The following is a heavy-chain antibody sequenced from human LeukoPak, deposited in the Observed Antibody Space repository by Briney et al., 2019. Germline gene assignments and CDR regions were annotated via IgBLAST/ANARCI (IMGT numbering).Heavy chain of an antibody. D-gene: IGHD1-26*01. V-gene: IGHV4-59*01. J-gene: IGHJ6*02. Sequence: PSETLSLTCTVSGGSISSYYWSWIRQPPGKGLEWIGYIYYSGSTNYNPSLKSRVTISVDTSKNQFSLKLSSVTAADTAVYYCARAIVGATTGGMGVWGQGTTVTVSS. CDR1: GGSISSYY. CDR3: ARAIVGATTGGMGV. CDR2: IYYSGST.